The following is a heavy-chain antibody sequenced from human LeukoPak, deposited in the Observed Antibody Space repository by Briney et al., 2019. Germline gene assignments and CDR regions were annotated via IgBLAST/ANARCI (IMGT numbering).Heavy chain of an antibody. Sequence: SETLSLTCTVSGCSVSSGSYYWSWIRQPPGKGLEWIGYIYYRGSTNYNPSLKSRVTISVDTSKNQFSLKLSSVTAADTAVYYCASGGPYYYGSGSYPHWGQGTLVTVSS. CDR3: ASGGPYYYGSGSYPH. V-gene: IGHV4-61*01. CDR1: GCSVSSGSYY. CDR2: IYYRGST. D-gene: IGHD3-10*01. J-gene: IGHJ4*02.